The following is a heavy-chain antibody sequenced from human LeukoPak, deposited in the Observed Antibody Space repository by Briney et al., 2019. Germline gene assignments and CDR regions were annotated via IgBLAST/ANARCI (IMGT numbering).Heavy chain of an antibody. CDR3: AKDVHYDSSGPDY. J-gene: IGHJ4*02. Sequence: GGSLRLSCAASGFTFSSYAMSWVRQAPGKGLEWVSAISGSGGSTYYADSVKGRFTISRDNSKNTLYLKMNSLRAEDTAVYYCAKDVHYDSSGPDYWGQGTLVTVSS. V-gene: IGHV3-23*01. CDR1: GFTFSSYA. D-gene: IGHD3-22*01. CDR2: ISGSGGST.